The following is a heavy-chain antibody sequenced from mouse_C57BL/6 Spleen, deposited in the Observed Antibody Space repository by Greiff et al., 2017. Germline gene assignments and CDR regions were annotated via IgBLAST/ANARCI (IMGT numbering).Heavy chain of an antibody. D-gene: IGHD1-1*01. J-gene: IGHJ3*01. V-gene: IGHV1-69*01. CDR3: ARGYYGSSLAWFAY. Sequence: VKLQQPGAELVMPGASVKLSCKASGYTFTSYWMHWVKQRPGQGLEWIGEIDPSDSYTNYNQKFKGKSTLTVDKSSSTAYMQLSSLTSEDSAVYYCARGYYGSSLAWFAYWGQGTLVTVSA. CDR1: GYTFTSYW. CDR2: IDPSDSYT.